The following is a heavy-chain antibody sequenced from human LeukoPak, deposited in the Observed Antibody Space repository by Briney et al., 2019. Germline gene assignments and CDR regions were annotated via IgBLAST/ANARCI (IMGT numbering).Heavy chain of an antibody. J-gene: IGHJ4*02. CDR2: ISTSGEST. V-gene: IGHV3-23*01. D-gene: IGHD6-19*01. Sequence: GGSLRLSCAASGFTFSRYDMTWVWQAPGKGLEWVSLISTSGESTHYADSVKGRFTISRDNSKSTLYLQMNSLRAEDTAVYYCAKGGWFDNWGQGTLVTVSS. CDR1: GFTFSRYD. CDR3: AKGGWFDN.